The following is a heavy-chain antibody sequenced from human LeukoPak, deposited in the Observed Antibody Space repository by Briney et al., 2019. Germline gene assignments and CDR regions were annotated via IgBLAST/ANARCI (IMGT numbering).Heavy chain of an antibody. CDR1: GFTVSTTY. Sequence: PGGSLRLSCAASGFTVSTTYMTWVRPAPGKGLEWVSVIYTGGSTYYADSVKGRFTISRDNSKNTLYLQMNSLTGEDTAVYYCARHLSGDDIWGQGTMVTVSS. J-gene: IGHJ3*02. CDR2: IYTGGST. CDR3: ARHLSGDDI. D-gene: IGHD4-17*01. V-gene: IGHV3-53*01.